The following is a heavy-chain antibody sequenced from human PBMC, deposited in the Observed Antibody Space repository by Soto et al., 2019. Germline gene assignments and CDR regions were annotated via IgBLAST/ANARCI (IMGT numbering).Heavy chain of an antibody. Sequence: ASVKVSCKASGYTFTSYYMHWVRQAPGQGLEWMGIINPSGGSTSYAQKFQGRVTMTRDTSTSTVYMELGSLRSEDTAVYYCARGYDSSGYQPPGYFDYWGQGTLVTVSS. CDR1: GYTFTSYY. V-gene: IGHV1-46*03. CDR3: ARGYDSSGYQPPGYFDY. CDR2: INPSGGST. J-gene: IGHJ4*02. D-gene: IGHD3-22*01.